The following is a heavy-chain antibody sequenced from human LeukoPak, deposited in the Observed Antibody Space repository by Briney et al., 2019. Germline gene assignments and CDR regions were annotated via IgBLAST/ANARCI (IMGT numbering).Heavy chain of an antibody. V-gene: IGHV3-21*01. J-gene: IGHJ4*02. CDR3: ARGGIYSQGFDY. CDR1: GFTFSGYS. Sequence: PGGSLRLSCAASGFTFSGYSMNWVRQAPGKGLEWVSSISTTSDYIHYADSLKGRVAISRDNAKNSLYLQMNSLRAEDRAVYYCARGGIYSQGFDYWGQGSLVTVSS. D-gene: IGHD6-13*01. CDR2: ISTTSDYI.